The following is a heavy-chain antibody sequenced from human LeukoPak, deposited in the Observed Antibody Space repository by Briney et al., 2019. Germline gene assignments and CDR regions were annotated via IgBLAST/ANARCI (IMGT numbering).Heavy chain of an antibody. CDR3: AKEGGQTGYQNWFDP. CDR2: ISGSGGST. J-gene: IGHJ5*02. CDR1: RLTFDSYA. Sequence: GRFQRPSCEAPRLTFDSYAMSWVRQDQKKGLEWVSAISGSGGSTYYADSVKGRFTISRDNSKNTLYLQMNSLRAEDTAVYYCAKEGGQTGYQNWFDPWSQGTLVTVSS. V-gene: IGHV3-23*01. D-gene: IGHD3-9*01.